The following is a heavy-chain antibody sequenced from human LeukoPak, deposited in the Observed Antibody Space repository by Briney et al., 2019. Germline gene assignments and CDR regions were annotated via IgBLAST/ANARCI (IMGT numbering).Heavy chain of an antibody. CDR1: GFTFSSYA. Sequence: GGSLRLSCAASGFTFSSYAMHWVRQAPGKGLEWAAVISYDGSNKYYADSVKGRFTVTRDNAKNTLYLQMNSLRAEDTAVYFCARPPYFDFWSGFYSDHYYYMEVWGKGTSVTVSS. CDR3: ARPPYFDFWSGFYSDHYYYMEV. J-gene: IGHJ6*03. CDR2: ISYDGSNK. V-gene: IGHV3-30*04. D-gene: IGHD3-3*01.